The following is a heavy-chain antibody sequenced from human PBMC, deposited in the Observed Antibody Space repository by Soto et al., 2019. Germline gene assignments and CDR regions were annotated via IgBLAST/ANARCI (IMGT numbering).Heavy chain of an antibody. Sequence: GGSLRLSCAASGFSLSTYWMSWVRQAPGRGLEWVATIRQDGGETHYVEYVKGRFSISRDNAMNSLYLQVNSLTAEDTAIYYCARGCGSAHCPCYLNLRGQGTQVTVSS. CDR3: ARGCGSAHCPCYLNL. D-gene: IGHD2-15*01. J-gene: IGHJ4*02. CDR1: GFSLSTYW. V-gene: IGHV3-7*01. CDR2: IRQDGGET.